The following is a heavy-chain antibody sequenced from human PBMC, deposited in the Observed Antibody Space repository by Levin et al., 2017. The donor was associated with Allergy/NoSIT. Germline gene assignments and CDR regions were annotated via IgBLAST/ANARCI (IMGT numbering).Heavy chain of an antibody. CDR1: GGSITSYY. D-gene: IGHD3-16*01. CDR2: IYNSGST. CDR3: ARGKIWFDY. V-gene: IGHV4-59*01. J-gene: IGHJ4*02. Sequence: KPSETLSLTCSVSGGSITSYYWSWIRLPPGKGLEWIGYIYNSGSTNYNPSLKSRVTISIDTSKNQFSLKLSSVTAADTAVYYCARGKIWFDYWGQGTLVTVSS.